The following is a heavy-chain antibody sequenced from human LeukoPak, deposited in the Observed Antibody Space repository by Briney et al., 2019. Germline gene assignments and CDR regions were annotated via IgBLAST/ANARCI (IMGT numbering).Heavy chain of an antibody. V-gene: IGHV3-30*02. J-gene: IGHJ3*02. Sequence: GGSLRLSCAASGFTFSNYGMHWVRQAPGKGLEWVAFIQYDGSNKYYADSVKGRFTISRDNSKNTLYLQMNSLRPEDTAVYYCAKGPNYDILTGWRKTHNAFDIWGQGTMVTVSS. D-gene: IGHD3-9*01. CDR3: AKGPNYDILTGWRKTHNAFDI. CDR2: IQYDGSNK. CDR1: GFTFSNYG.